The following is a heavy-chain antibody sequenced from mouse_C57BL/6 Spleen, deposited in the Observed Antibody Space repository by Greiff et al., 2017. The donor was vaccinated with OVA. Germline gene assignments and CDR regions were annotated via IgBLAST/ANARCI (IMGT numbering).Heavy chain of an antibody. CDR1: GFTFSSYA. V-gene: IGHV5-9-1*02. CDR3: TRFYYDYDGFAY. D-gene: IGHD2-4*01. CDR2: ISSGGDYI. Sequence: EVQVVESGEGLVKPGGSLKLSCAASGFTFSSYAMSWVRQTPEKRLEWVAYISSGGDYIYYADTVKGRFTISRDNARNTLYLQMSSLKSEDTAMYYCTRFYYDYDGFAYWGQGTLVTVSA. J-gene: IGHJ3*01.